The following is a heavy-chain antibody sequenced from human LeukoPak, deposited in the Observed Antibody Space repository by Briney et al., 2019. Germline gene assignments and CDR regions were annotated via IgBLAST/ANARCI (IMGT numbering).Heavy chain of an antibody. Sequence: LSLLHSVSGRPDTSGRYLWTWIPKAAAERLEWIGRISTTGSTNYNPSLMSRVTMSLDTSKNQFSLKLNSVTAADTAVYYCARGAALAIDYWGQGALVTVSS. V-gene: IGHV4-61*02. J-gene: IGHJ4*02. CDR1: GRPDTSGRYL. CDR2: ISTTGST. CDR3: ARGAALAIDY. D-gene: IGHD2-15*01.